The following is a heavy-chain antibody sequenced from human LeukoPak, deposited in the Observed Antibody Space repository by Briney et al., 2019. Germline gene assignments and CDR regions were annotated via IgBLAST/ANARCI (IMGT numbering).Heavy chain of an antibody. J-gene: IGHJ4*02. CDR2: ISDSGGST. CDR1: GFTFSSYW. CDR3: ATAINSGRPRY. D-gene: IGHD1-1*01. Sequence: GGSLRLSCEASGFTFSSYWMHWVRQAPGKGLEWVSTISDSGGSTYYADSVKGRFTISRDNSKSTLYLQMSSLRAEDTAVFYCATAINSGRPRYWGQGTLVTVCS. V-gene: IGHV3-23*01.